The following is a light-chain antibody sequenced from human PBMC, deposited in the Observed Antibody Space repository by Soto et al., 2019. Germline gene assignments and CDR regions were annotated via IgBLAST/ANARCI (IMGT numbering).Light chain of an antibody. CDR2: DVN. Sequence: QSLLTQPRSVSGSPGQSVTISCPGTSSDVGGYNHVSWYQQHPGKAPKLMIYDVNKRPSGVPDRFSGSKSGNTASLTISGLQAEDEADYYCCSYAGSYTWVFGTGTKVTVL. V-gene: IGLV2-11*01. J-gene: IGLJ1*01. CDR1: SSDVGGYNH. CDR3: CSYAGSYTWV.